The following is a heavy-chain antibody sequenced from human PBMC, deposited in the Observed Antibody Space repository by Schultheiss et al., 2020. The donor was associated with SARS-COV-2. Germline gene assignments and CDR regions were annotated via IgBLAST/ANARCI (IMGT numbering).Heavy chain of an antibody. D-gene: IGHD5-18*01. V-gene: IGHV4-61*01. CDR2: VFYSGST. J-gene: IGHJ4*02. CDR3: ARDGYSYGTFGY. Sequence: GSLRLSCTVSGGSVSSGSYYWSWIRQPPGKGLEWIGYVFYSGSTNYNPSLKSRVTISVDTSKNQFSLKLRSVTPADTAVYFCARDGYSYGTFGYWGQGTLVTVSS. CDR1: GGSVSSGSYY.